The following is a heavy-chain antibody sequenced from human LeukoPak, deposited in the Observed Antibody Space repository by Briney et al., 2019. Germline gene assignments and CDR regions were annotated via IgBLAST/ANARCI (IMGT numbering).Heavy chain of an antibody. V-gene: IGHV3-11*04. CDR2: ISGSGSTI. Sequence: PGGSLRLSCAASGFNFNDYYMSWIRQAPGKGLEWLSYISGSGSTIYYADSVKGRFTISRDNAKNSLFLQMNSLRAEDTAVYYCARSLISRGSGSYSSDYWGQGTLVTVSS. J-gene: IGHJ4*02. CDR1: GFNFNDYY. CDR3: ARSLISRGSGSYSSDY. D-gene: IGHD3-10*01.